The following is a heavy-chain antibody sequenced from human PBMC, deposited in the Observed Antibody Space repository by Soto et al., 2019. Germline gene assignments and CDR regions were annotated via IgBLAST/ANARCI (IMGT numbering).Heavy chain of an antibody. V-gene: IGHV4-61*03. J-gene: IGHJ4*02. CDR2: IYYSGST. CDR1: GGSVSSGSYY. D-gene: IGHD3-3*01. CDR3: ARGVGAVTFFDY. Sequence: QVQLQESGPGLVKPSETLSLTCTVSGGSVSSGSYYWSWIRQPPGKGLEWIGYIYYSGSTNYNPSLKSRVTISLDTSKNHFPLKLSSGTAADTAVYYYARGVGAVTFFDYWGQGPLLTVSS.